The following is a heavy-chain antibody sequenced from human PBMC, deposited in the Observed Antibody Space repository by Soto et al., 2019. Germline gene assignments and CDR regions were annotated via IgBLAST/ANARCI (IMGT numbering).Heavy chain of an antibody. J-gene: IGHJ6*03. CDR1: GYNFTNFW. CDR3: ARTPPEYNDFYYYYYMDV. CDR2: FYPGDSDT. Sequence: GESLKISCTGSGYNFTNFWIVWVRQLPGKGLEWMGIFYPGDSDTRYSPSFEGQVTISADKSINTAYLQWSSLKASDTAMYYCARTPPEYNDFYYYYYMDVWGKGTTVTVSS. D-gene: IGHD1-1*01. V-gene: IGHV5-51*01.